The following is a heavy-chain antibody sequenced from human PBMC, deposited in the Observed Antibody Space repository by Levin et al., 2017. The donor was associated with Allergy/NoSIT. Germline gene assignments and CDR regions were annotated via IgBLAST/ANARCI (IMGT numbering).Heavy chain of an antibody. CDR1: GFTFKSYA. Sequence: PGGSLRLSCSASGFTFKSYAMGWVRQTPVRGLEWVSGISGSGNNADYADSVRGRFSISRDNSKNTVSLFMHNLKLEDTAIYYCSRDFQSSSAWSFGDHWGQGILVTVSS. CDR3: SRDFQSSSAWSFGDH. V-gene: IGHV3-23*01. CDR2: ISGSGNNA. J-gene: IGHJ4*02. D-gene: IGHD2-8*02.